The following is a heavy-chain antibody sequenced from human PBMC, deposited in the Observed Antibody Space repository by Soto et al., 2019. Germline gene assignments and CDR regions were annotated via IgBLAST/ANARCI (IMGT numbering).Heavy chain of an antibody. V-gene: IGHV4-4*02. CDR3: ARESVRQHLADYFDY. J-gene: IGHJ4*02. CDR2: MHHSGSI. D-gene: IGHD6-13*01. CDR1: GDSISNNKW. Sequence: SETLSLTCSVSGDSISNNKWWSWVRQPPGKGLEWIGEMHHSGSIHYNASLKSRATLSVDKSRNQFSLQLTSVTPEDTAVYYCARESVRQHLADYFDYWGQGTLVTGSS.